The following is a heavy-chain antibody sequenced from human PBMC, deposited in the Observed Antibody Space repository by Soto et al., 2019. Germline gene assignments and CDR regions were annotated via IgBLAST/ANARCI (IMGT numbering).Heavy chain of an antibody. J-gene: IGHJ4*02. Sequence: EVQLVESGGGLIQPGGSLRLSWAASGLTARANSMSWVRQAPGKGLEWVSVIYSGGTTYYADSVKGRFIISRDISKNTLYLQMNILRAEDTAVYYCHGYGYWGQGTLVTVSS. CDR2: IYSGGTT. CDR3: HGYGY. V-gene: IGHV3-53*01. D-gene: IGHD5-12*01. CDR1: GLTARANS.